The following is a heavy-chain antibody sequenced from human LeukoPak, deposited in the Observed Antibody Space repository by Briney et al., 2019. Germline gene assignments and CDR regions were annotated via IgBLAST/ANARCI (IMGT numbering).Heavy chain of an antibody. J-gene: IGHJ5*02. Sequence: SETLSLTCTVSGGSISSYYWSWIRQPPGKGLEWIGHIYTSGSTNYNPSLKSRVTISVDTSKNQFSLKLSSVTAADTAVYYCARRRGYCSSTSCYNWFDPWGQGTLVTVSS. D-gene: IGHD2-2*01. CDR3: ARRRGYCSSTSCYNWFDP. CDR1: GGSISSYY. CDR2: IYTSGST. V-gene: IGHV4-4*09.